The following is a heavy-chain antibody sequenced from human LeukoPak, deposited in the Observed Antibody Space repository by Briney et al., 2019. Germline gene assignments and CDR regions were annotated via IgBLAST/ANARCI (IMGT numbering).Heavy chain of an antibody. CDR3: ARRAGDYSHPYDY. V-gene: IGHV3-21*04. CDR2: IDSSGGYM. Sequence: GGSLRLSCEASGFTFNTYSMNWARQAPGKGLEWVSSIDSSGGYMFYADSVKGRFTISRDNSKNTVHLQMNSLRAEDTAMYYCARRAGDYSHPYDYWGQGTLVTVSS. D-gene: IGHD3-22*01. J-gene: IGHJ4*02. CDR1: GFTFNTYS.